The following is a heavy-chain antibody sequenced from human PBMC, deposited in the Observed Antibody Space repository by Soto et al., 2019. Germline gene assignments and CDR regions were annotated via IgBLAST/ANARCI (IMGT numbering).Heavy chain of an antibody. D-gene: IGHD5-18*01. Sequence: EVQLVESGGGLVQPGGSLRLSCAASGFTFSSYSMSWVRQAPGKGLEWVANINKNGGEKYYVDSVKGRFTISRDNAKNSLVLEMNSLGAEDTAVYLWARPLDTAMVFTWNFWGQGTLVTVSS. V-gene: IGHV3-7*03. J-gene: IGHJ4*02. CDR3: ARPLDTAMVFTWNF. CDR1: GFTFSSYS. CDR2: INKNGGEK.